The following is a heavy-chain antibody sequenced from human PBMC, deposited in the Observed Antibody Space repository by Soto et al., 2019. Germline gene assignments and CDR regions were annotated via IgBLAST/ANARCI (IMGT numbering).Heavy chain of an antibody. CDR3: ARRAETNGWNGFGADKYYFDF. D-gene: IGHD1-1*01. Sequence: GASVKVSCKTSGYTFTNYDIYWVRQATGQGLEWMGWMNPSTGKSRYAQKFQDRVTMTSDTSISTAHMELSSLRYEDTAVYYCARRAETNGWNGFGADKYYFDFWGQGTLVTDSS. CDR1: GYTFTNYD. J-gene: IGHJ4*02. V-gene: IGHV1-8*01. CDR2: MNPSTGKS.